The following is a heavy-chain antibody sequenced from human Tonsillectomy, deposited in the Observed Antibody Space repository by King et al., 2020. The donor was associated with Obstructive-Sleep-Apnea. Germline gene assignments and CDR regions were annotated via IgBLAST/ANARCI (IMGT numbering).Heavy chain of an antibody. V-gene: IGHV3-30-3*01. CDR3: ARGNAVVVVTDAFDI. D-gene: IGHD3-22*01. CDR1: GFTFCSYA. Sequence: VQLVESGGGVVQPGRSLRLSCAASGFTFCSYAMHWVRQAPGKGREWVEVISYDGSNKYYADSGKGRFNISRDNSKNTLYLQMNSLRAEDTAGYYSARGNAVVVVTDAFDIWGQGTMVTVSS. CDR2: ISYDGSNK. J-gene: IGHJ3*02.